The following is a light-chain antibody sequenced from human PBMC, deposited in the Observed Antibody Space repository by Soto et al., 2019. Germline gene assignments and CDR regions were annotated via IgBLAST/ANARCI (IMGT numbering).Light chain of an antibody. CDR1: QTVRNNY. CDR3: QQRQHWPPIT. Sequence: ENVLTQSPGTLSLSPGERATLSCRASQTVRNNYLAWYQQKPGQAPRLLIYDASNRATGIPARFGGSGSGTDFTLTISSLEPEDFAVYYCQQRQHWPPITFGQGTRLEI. J-gene: IGKJ5*01. V-gene: IGKV3D-20*02. CDR2: DAS.